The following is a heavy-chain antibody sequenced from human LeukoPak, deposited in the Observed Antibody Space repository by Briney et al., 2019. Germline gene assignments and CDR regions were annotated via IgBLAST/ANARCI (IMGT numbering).Heavy chain of an antibody. Sequence: GESLKISCKGSGYSFTSYWIGWVRQMPGKGLEWMGIIYPGDSDTRYSPSFQGQVTISADKSISTAYLQWGSLKASDTAMYYCARRSYDFWSGYNTPQPFDYWGQGTLVTVSS. CDR3: ARRSYDFWSGYNTPQPFDY. V-gene: IGHV5-51*01. D-gene: IGHD3-3*01. CDR1: GYSFTSYW. J-gene: IGHJ4*02. CDR2: IYPGDSDT.